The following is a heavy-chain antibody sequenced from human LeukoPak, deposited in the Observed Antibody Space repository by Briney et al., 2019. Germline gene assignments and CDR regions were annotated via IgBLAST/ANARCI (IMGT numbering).Heavy chain of an antibody. D-gene: IGHD3-10*01. J-gene: IGHJ4*02. CDR1: GFTSSSSW. V-gene: IGHV3-7*03. CDR2: IKQDGSET. Sequence: GGSLRLSCVVSGFTSSSSWMNWVRQAPGKGLEWVANIKQDGSETYYVDSVKGRFTISRDNAKKSLYLQMDSLRVEDTAVYYCATSGTRGVINGHWGQGTLVTVSS. CDR3: ATSGTRGVINGH.